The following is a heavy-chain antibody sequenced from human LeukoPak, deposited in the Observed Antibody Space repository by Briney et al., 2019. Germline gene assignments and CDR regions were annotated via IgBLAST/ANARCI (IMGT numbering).Heavy chain of an antibody. D-gene: IGHD3-10*01. CDR3: ARVAHPSSTYYYGSGSYYFDY. CDR2: IYYSGST. Sequence: SETLSLTCTVSGGSISSYYWSWIRQHPGTGLEWIGYIYYSGSTNYNPSLKSRVTISVDTSKNQFSLKLSSVTAADTAVYYCARVAHPSSTYYYGSGSYYFDYWGQGTLVTVSS. J-gene: IGHJ4*02. CDR1: GGSISSYY. V-gene: IGHV4-59*01.